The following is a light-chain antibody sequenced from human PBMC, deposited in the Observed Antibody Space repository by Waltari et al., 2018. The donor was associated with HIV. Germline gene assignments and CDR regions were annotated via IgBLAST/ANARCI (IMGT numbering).Light chain of an antibody. J-gene: IGLJ2*01. CDR2: VDT. Sequence: QSVLTQPPSVSGAPGQRVTISCTGSSSNIGTNHDVPWYQQLPGTAPKLLSYVDTNRPSEIPDRFSGSKSGTSASLTITGLQAEDEADYYCQSYDSSLGVVFGGGTKLTVL. V-gene: IGLV1-40*01. CDR3: QSYDSSLGVV. CDR1: SSNIGTNHD.